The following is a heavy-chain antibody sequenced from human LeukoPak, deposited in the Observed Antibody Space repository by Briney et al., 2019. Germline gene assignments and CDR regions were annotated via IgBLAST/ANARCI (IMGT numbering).Heavy chain of an antibody. CDR1: GFTFSSYA. CDR2: ISGSGGST. V-gene: IGHV3-23*01. CDR3: ARDRGLGYFDY. D-gene: IGHD7-27*01. J-gene: IGHJ4*02. Sequence: HPGGSLRLSCAASGFTFSSYAMYWVRQAPGKGLEWVSVISGSGGSTYYADSVKGRFTISGDNSKYTLFLQMNSLRAEDTAVYYCARDRGLGYFDYWGQGPLVTVSS.